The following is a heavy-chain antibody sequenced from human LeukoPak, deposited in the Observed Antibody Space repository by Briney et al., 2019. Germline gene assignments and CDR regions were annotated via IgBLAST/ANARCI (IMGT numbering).Heavy chain of an antibody. CDR3: ARCPPNFYDCVWGSYRYTGYYFDY. CDR1: GGSFSGYY. Sequence: SETLSLTCAVYGGSFSGYYWSWIRQPPGKGLEWIGEINHSGSTNYNPSLKSRVTISVDTSKNQFSLKLSSVTAADTAVYYCARCPPNFYDCVWGSYRYTGYYFDYWGQGTLVTVSS. V-gene: IGHV4-34*01. CDR2: INHSGST. D-gene: IGHD3-16*02. J-gene: IGHJ4*02.